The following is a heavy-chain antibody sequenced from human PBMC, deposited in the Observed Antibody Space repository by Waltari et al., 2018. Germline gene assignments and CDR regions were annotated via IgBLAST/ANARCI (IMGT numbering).Heavy chain of an antibody. V-gene: IGHV3-7*01. Sequence: EVQLVESGGGLVQPGGSLGPPCAASGFSLTGYWMGWVRQATGKGLEWVANIKQDGMETNYVDSVKGRFTISRDNAKNSLYLQMNSLRAEDTAVYYCARGRITIGPWGQGSLGTVSS. CDR3: ARGRITIGP. CDR2: IKQDGMET. D-gene: IGHD3-10*01. J-gene: IGHJ4*02. CDR1: GFSLTGYW.